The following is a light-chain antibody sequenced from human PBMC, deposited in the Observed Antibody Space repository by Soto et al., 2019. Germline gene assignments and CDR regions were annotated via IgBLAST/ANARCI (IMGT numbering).Light chain of an antibody. CDR2: GAS. CDR3: QQYSSWLWT. V-gene: IGKV3-15*01. Sequence: EVVLTQSPGTLSLSPGERATLSCRASQSVGTKLAWYQQTPGQAPRLLIYGASNRATGVPARISGSVSGTEFTLTIASLQPEDFAIYYCQQYSSWLWTFGQGTKVDIK. J-gene: IGKJ1*01. CDR1: QSVGTK.